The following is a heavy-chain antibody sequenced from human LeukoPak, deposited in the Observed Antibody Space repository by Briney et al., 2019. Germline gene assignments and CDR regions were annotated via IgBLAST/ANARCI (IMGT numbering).Heavy chain of an antibody. D-gene: IGHD6-13*01. CDR2: ISWNSGSI. CDR1: GFTFDDYA. V-gene: IGHV3-9*01. CDR3: AKDIAAAGPSYFDY. Sequence: GRSLRLSCAASGFTFDDYAMHWVRQAPGKGLEWVSGISWNSGSIGYADSVKGRFTISRDNAKNSLYLQMNSLRAEDTALYYCAKDIAAAGPSYFDYWGQGTLVTVS. J-gene: IGHJ4*02.